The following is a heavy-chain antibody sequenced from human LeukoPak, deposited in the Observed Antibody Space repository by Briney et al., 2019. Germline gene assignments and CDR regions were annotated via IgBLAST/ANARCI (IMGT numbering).Heavy chain of an antibody. J-gene: IGHJ3*02. CDR3: ARVEWFGELSPFDI. CDR1: GGSVSSGTYY. Sequence: SETLSLTCTVSGGSVSSGTYYWSWIRQPPGEGLEGIGYIYYSRSTNYNPSLKSRVTISVDTSKNQFSLKLSSVTAADTAVYYCARVEWFGELSPFDIWGQGTMVTVSS. V-gene: IGHV4-61*01. CDR2: IYYSRST. D-gene: IGHD3-10*01.